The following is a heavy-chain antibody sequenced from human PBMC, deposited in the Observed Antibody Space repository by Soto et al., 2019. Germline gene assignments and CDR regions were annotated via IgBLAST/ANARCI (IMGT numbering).Heavy chain of an antibody. J-gene: IGHJ6*02. Sequence: ASVKVSCKASGYTFTGYYMHWVRQAPGQGLEWMGWINPNSGGTNYAQKFQGWVTMTRDTSISTAYMELSRLRSDDTAVYYCAREGPIAALPYYYGMDVWGQGTTVTVSS. CDR2: INPNSGGT. CDR3: AREGPIAALPYYYGMDV. V-gene: IGHV1-2*04. CDR1: GYTFTGYY. D-gene: IGHD6-6*01.